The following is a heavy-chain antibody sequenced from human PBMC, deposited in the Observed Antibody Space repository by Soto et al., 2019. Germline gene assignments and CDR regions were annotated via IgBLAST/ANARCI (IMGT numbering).Heavy chain of an antibody. CDR2: IWYDRTNE. CDR1: GFTFSNYG. V-gene: IGHV3-33*01. CDR3: ARASTPNSYGDNADY. J-gene: IGHJ4*02. D-gene: IGHD4-17*01. Sequence: QVQLVESGGGVVQPGRSLRLSCAASGFTFSNYGMHWVRQAPGKGLEWVAVIWYDRTNEYYADSVKGRFTISRDNSKNTLYLQMNSLRAEDTAVYYCARASTPNSYGDNADYWGQGTLVTVSS.